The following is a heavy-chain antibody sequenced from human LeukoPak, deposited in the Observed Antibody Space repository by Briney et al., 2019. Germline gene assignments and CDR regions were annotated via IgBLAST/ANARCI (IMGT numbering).Heavy chain of an antibody. CDR2: INHSGST. J-gene: IGHJ4*02. CDR3: ARRRVLWFGELLPFDY. CDR1: GGSISSSSYY. D-gene: IGHD3-10*01. Sequence: PSETLSLTCTVSGGSISSSSYYWGWIRQPPGKGLEWIGEINHSGSTNYNPSLKSRVTISVDTSKNQFSLKLSSVTAADTAVYYCARRRVLWFGELLPFDYWGQGTLVTVSS. V-gene: IGHV4-39*07.